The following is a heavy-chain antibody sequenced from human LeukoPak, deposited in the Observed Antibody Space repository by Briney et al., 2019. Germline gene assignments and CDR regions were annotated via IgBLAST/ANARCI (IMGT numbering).Heavy chain of an antibody. CDR3: ARGPAYCGGDCYVD. CDR1: GGSISSGGYS. CDR2: IYHSGST. D-gene: IGHD2-21*02. V-gene: IGHV4-30-2*01. J-gene: IGHJ4*02. Sequence: PSQTLSPTCAVSGGSISSGGYSWSWIRQPPGKGLEWLGYIYHSGSTYYNPSLKSRVTISVDRSKNQFSLKLSSVTPADTAVYYCARGPAYCGGDCYVDWGQGTLVTVSS.